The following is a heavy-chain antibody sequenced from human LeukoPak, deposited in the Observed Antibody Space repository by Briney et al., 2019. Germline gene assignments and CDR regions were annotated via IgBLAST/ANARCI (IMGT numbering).Heavy chain of an antibody. CDR1: GYTPTELS. Sequence: GASVKVSCKVSGYTPTELSMHWVRQAPGKGLEWMGGFDPEDGETIYAQKFQGRVTMTEDTSTDTAYMELSSLRSEDTAVYYCATGPPPDYYYGSGGRTNYMDVWGKGTTVTVSS. J-gene: IGHJ6*03. V-gene: IGHV1-24*01. D-gene: IGHD3-10*01. CDR3: ATGPPPDYYYGSGGRTNYMDV. CDR2: FDPEDGET.